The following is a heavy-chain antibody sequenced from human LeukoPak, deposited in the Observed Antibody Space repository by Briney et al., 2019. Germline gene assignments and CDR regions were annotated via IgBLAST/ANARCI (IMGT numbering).Heavy chain of an antibody. V-gene: IGHV3-23*01. J-gene: IGHJ5*02. Sequence: GGSLRLSCTVSGFTFSSYDMSWVRQAPGKGLEWIASISGDGGSKYYASSERGGFTISRDNSKHTLYMQINSPGADATALYFSTTGSHRSAWTNWFAPWGQGSLVIVSS. D-gene: IGHD2-15*01. CDR1: GFTFSSYD. CDR2: ISGDGGSK. CDR3: TTGSHRSAWTNWFAP.